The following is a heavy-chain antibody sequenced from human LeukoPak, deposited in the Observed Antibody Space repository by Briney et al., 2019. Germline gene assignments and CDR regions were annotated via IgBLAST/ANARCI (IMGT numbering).Heavy chain of an antibody. CDR1: GFTVSRNY. V-gene: IGHV3-53*04. CDR2: IYSGGST. CDR3: AREDRRDGYNYDS. Sequence: PGGSLRLSCAASGFTVSRNYMSWVRQAPGKGLEWVSVIYSGGSTYYADSVKGRFTISRHNSKNTLYLQMNSLRAEDTAVYYCAREDRRDGYNYDSWGQGTLVTVSS. J-gene: IGHJ5*02. D-gene: IGHD5-24*01.